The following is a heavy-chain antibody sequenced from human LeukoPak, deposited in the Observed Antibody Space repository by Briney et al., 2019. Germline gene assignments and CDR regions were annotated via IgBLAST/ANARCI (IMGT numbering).Heavy chain of an antibody. CDR3: AKSGRTSCSTSCYYSDY. Sequence: PGGSLRLSCAASGFTFSSYAMSWVRQAPGKGLEWVSAISASGASTYYADSVKGRFTISRDNSKNTLYLQMNSLRADDTAVYYCAKSGRTSCSTSCYYSDYWGQGTLVTVSS. CDR1: GFTFSSYA. D-gene: IGHD2-2*01. CDR2: ISASGAST. V-gene: IGHV3-23*01. J-gene: IGHJ4*02.